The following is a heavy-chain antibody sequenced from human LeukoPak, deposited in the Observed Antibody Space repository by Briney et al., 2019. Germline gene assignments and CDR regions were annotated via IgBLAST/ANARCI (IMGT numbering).Heavy chain of an antibody. Sequence: PSETLSLTCAVSGGSINSDYWSWIRQPPGKGLEWIGYFFSSGSNRCNPSLKGRVTISVDTSRNQFSLKLSSVTAADTAVYYCARVGRGSGYSRYYYYYYMDVWGKGTTVTVSS. CDR3: ARVGRGSGYSRYYYYYYMDV. CDR2: FFSSGSN. CDR1: GGSINSDY. V-gene: IGHV4-4*09. J-gene: IGHJ6*03. D-gene: IGHD3-3*01.